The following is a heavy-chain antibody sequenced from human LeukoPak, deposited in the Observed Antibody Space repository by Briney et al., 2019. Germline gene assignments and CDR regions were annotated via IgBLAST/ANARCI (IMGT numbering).Heavy chain of an antibody. J-gene: IGHJ4*02. CDR1: GFTFSSYA. CDR3: ARDSPGYCSGGSCYGLDY. Sequence: GGSLRLSCAASGFTFSSYAMSWVRQAPRKGLEWVSGISGSGGSTYYADSVKGRFTISRDNSKNTVYLQMNSLRAEDTAVYYCARDSPGYCSGGSCYGLDYWGQGTLVTVSS. CDR2: ISGSGGST. V-gene: IGHV3-23*01. D-gene: IGHD2-15*01.